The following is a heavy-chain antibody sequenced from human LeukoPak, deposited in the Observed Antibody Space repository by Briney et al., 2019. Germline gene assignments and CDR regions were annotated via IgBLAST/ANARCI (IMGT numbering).Heavy chain of an antibody. V-gene: IGHV1-18*04. CDR3: ASGLGSGNLV. CDR2: ISAYNGNT. J-gene: IGHJ4*02. D-gene: IGHD3-10*01. Sequence: ASVKVSCKASGYTFTGYYMHWVRQAPGQGLEWMGWISAYNGNTNYAQKLQGRVTMTTDTSTSTAYMELRSLRSDDTAVYYCASGLGSGNLVWGQGTLVTVSS. CDR1: GYTFTGYY.